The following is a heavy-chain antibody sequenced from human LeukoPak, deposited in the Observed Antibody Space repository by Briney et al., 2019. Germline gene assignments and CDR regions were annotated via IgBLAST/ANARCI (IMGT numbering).Heavy chain of an antibody. J-gene: IGHJ3*02. V-gene: IGHV1-46*01. CDR2: INPSGGST. Sequence: ASVKVSCKASGYTVTSYGISWVRQAPGQGLEWMGIINPSGGSTSYAQKFQGRVTMTRDTSTSTVYMELSSLRSEDTAVYYCARESRSAFDIWGQGTMVTVSS. CDR3: ARESRSAFDI. CDR1: GYTVTSYG.